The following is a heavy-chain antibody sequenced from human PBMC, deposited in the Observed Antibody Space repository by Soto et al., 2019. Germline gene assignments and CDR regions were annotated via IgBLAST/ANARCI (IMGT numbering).Heavy chain of an antibody. V-gene: IGHV5-51*01. CDR3: AAGYSTGLDAFDL. CDR1: GYNFANYW. J-gene: IGHJ3*01. Sequence: PGESLKISCKGSGYNFANYWIGWVRQVPGKGLEWMGMIFPGDSDTKNSPSLQGQATMSVDKSNSSAYLQWRSLKASDTAMYYCAAGYSTGLDAFDLWGQGTLVTVSS. D-gene: IGHD2-8*02. CDR2: IFPGDSDT.